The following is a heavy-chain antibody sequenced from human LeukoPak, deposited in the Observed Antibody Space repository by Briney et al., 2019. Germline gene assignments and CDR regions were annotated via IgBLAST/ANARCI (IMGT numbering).Heavy chain of an antibody. CDR2: ISGSGGST. CDR1: GFTFSSYS. V-gene: IGHV3-23*01. Sequence: GGSLRLSCAASGFTFSSYSMNWVRQAPGKGLEWVSAISGSGGSTYYADSVKGRFTISRDNSKNTLYLQMNSLRAEDTAVYYCTRNNWGIGDWGQGTLVAVSS. D-gene: IGHD7-27*01. J-gene: IGHJ4*02. CDR3: TRNNWGIGD.